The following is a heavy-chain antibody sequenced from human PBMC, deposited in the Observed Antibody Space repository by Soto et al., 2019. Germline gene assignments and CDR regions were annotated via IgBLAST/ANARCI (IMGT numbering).Heavy chain of an antibody. D-gene: IGHD5-12*01. CDR3: ARYGNQAMESCYDSYYYYMDV. CDR2: ISSNGGST. V-gene: IGHV3-64*01. Sequence: GGSLRLSCAASGFTFSSYAMHWVRQAPGKGLEYVSAISSNGGSTYYANSVKGRFTISRDNSENTLYLQMGSLRAEDMAVYYWARYGNQAMESCYDSYYYYMDVWGKGTTVTVSS. CDR1: GFTFSSYA. J-gene: IGHJ6*03.